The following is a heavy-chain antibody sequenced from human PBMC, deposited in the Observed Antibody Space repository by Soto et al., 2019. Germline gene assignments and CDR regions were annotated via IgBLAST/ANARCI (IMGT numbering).Heavy chain of an antibody. V-gene: IGHV4-59*01. J-gene: IGHJ5*02. D-gene: IGHD6-13*01. CDR1: GGSISSYY. Sequence: SETLSLTCTVSGGSISSYYWSWVRQPPGKGLEWIGYIYYSGSTNYNPSLKSRVTISVDTSKNQFSLKLSSVTAADTAVYYCARVLIAGYSSNWFDPWGQGTLVTVSS. CDR2: IYYSGST. CDR3: ARVLIAGYSSNWFDP.